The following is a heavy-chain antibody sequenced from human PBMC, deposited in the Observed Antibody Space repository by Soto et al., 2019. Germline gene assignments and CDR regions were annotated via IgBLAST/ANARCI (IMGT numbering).Heavy chain of an antibody. CDR3: TKARPWGGDGYNSYYYNAMDV. CDR1: GFTFDDYA. J-gene: IGHJ6*02. Sequence: EMQLVESGGGLVQPGMSLRLSCAASGFTFDDYAMYWVRQAPGKGLEWVSGIRWNSGRIGYADSVKGRFTISRDNAKNSLYMPMNRLMHEETALYYCTKARPWGGDGYNSYYYNAMDVWGQGTTVTVSS. CDR2: IRWNSGRI. D-gene: IGHD3-16*01. V-gene: IGHV3-9*01.